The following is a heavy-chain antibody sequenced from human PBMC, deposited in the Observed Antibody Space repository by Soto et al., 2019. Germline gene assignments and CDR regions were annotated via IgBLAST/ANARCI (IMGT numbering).Heavy chain of an antibody. CDR3: AKDGNIAVVPDAPGAPYYYYYGMDV. J-gene: IGHJ6*02. V-gene: IGHV3-30*18. CDR2: ISYDGSNK. Sequence: GWLRRAGTASGFTFSSYGMHWVRQAPGKGLEWVAVISYDGSNKYYADSVKGRFTISRDNSKNTLYLQMNSLRAEDTAVYYCAKDGNIAVVPDAPGAPYYYYYGMDVWGQGTEVTVYS. D-gene: IGHD2-2*01. CDR1: GFTFSSYG.